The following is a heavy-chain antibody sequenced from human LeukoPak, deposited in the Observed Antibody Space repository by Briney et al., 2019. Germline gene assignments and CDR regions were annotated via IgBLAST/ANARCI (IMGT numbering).Heavy chain of an antibody. CDR1: GFTFSSYA. V-gene: IGHV3-23*01. D-gene: IGHD3-10*01. Sequence: GGSLRLSCAASGFTFSSYAMSWVRQAPGKGLEWVPAISGSGGSTYYADSVKGRFTISRDNSKNTLYLQMNSLRAEDTAVYYCAKSLGERPPGDYFDYWGQGTLVTVSS. J-gene: IGHJ4*02. CDR3: AKSLGERPPGDYFDY. CDR2: ISGSGGST.